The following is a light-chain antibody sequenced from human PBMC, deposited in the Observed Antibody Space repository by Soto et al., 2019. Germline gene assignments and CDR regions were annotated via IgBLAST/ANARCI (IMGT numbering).Light chain of an antibody. J-gene: IGLJ1*01. V-gene: IGLV2-14*01. CDR3: CSFTICNTGDI. CDR1: RSDVGDYNY. CDR2: EVT. Sequence: QSLMSQPGSVSGSPGQSICISCTGTRSDVGDYNYVSWYQQHPGKAPKLRIYEVTTRPSWVSTRFSGSKSGNPASLTISGLQAEYEAYYYCCSFTICNTGDIVGT.